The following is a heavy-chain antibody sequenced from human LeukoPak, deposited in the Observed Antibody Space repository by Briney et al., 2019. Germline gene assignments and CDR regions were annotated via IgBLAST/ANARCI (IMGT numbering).Heavy chain of an antibody. CDR3: ATDKARRWLRTLGFDY. CDR2: FDPEDGET. D-gene: IGHD5-24*01. J-gene: IGHJ4*02. V-gene: IGHV1-24*01. CDR1: GYTLTELS. Sequence: ASAKVSCKVSGYTLTELSMHWVRQAPGKGLEWMGGFDPEDGETIYAQKFQGRVTMTEDTSTDTAYMELSSLRSEDTAVYYCATDKARRWLRTLGFDYWGQGTLVTVSS.